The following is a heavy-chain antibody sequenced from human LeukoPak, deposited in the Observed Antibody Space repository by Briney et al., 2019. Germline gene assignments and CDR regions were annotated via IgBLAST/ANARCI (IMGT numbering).Heavy chain of an antibody. V-gene: IGHV4-39*01. CDR3: ARQLWGYYFDY. CDR2: IYYSGTT. J-gene: IGHJ4*02. Sequence: SETLSLTCTVSGGSISSSSYYWGWIRQPPGKGLGWIGSIYYSGTTYNNPSLQSRVTMSADTSKNQFSLKLRFVTAADTAVYYCARQLWGYYFDYWGQGTLVTVSS. CDR1: GGSISSSSYY. D-gene: IGHD3-10*01.